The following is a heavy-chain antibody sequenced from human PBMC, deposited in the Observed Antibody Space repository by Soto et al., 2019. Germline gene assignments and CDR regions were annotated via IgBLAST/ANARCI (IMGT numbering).Heavy chain of an antibody. Sequence: QLVESGGGVVQPGWYLRLSCEASGLTLSSHAMHWVRQAPGKGLEWVALISNDGSVKNYADFVRGRFTISRDNSLNTLFLEMNSLTADDTALYYCAREVRSGSFVFYSYGMDVWGPGTTGTVSS. J-gene: IGHJ6*02. CDR2: ISNDGSVK. D-gene: IGHD3-10*01. CDR3: AREVRSGSFVFYSYGMDV. V-gene: IGHV3-30-3*01. CDR1: GLTLSSHA.